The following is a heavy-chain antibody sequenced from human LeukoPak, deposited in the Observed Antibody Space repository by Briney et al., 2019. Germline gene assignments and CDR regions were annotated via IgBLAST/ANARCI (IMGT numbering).Heavy chain of an antibody. J-gene: IGHJ4*02. CDR1: GYTFTSYW. CDR2: VYPGDSDT. Sequence: GESLKISCKGSGYTFTSYWIGWVRQMPGKGLEWMGIVYPGDSDTRYSPSFQGQDTISADKSINTAYLQWSSLKASDTAIYYCARTAEASSGYSYWGQGTLVTVSS. D-gene: IGHD3-22*01. V-gene: IGHV5-51*01. CDR3: ARTAEASSGYSY.